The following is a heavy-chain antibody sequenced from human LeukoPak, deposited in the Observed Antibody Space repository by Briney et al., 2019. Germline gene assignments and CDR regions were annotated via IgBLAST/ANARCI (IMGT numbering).Heavy chain of an antibody. CDR3: ARPCFRVGYGSGSYKPPYYFDY. Sequence: SETLSLTCAVYGGSFSGYYWSWIRQPPGKGLEWIGEINHSGSTNYNPSLKSRVTISVDTSKNQFSLKLSSVTAADTAVYYCARPCFRVGYGSGSYKPPYYFDYWGQGTLVTVSS. V-gene: IGHV4-34*01. D-gene: IGHD3-10*01. CDR1: GGSFSGYY. CDR2: INHSGST. J-gene: IGHJ4*02.